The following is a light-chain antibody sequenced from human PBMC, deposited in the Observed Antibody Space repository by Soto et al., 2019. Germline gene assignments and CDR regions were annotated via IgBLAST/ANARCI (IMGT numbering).Light chain of an antibody. CDR3: QQRSNWLWT. J-gene: IGKJ1*01. Sequence: EIVLTQSPATLSLSPGERATLSCRASQSVSSYLAWYQQKPGQAPRLLIYDASNRATGIPARFSGSGSGTDFTLTISSLEPEYFAVYYCQQRSNWLWTFGQGTKV. V-gene: IGKV3-11*01. CDR1: QSVSSY. CDR2: DAS.